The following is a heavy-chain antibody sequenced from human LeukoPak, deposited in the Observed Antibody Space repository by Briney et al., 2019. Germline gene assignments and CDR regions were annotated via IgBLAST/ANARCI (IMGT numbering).Heavy chain of an antibody. CDR3: AQDLAYIRFDS. CDR1: GFSFSNYA. Sequence: GGSLRLSCAASGFSFSNYAMSWVRQAPGKGLDWVSVISGNGRSTYYADSVKGRFTISRDNSKNTVYLQMDSLRFEGAAVYYCAQDLAYIRFDSWGQGTLVTVSS. D-gene: IGHD1-1*01. V-gene: IGHV3-23*01. J-gene: IGHJ4*02. CDR2: ISGNGRST.